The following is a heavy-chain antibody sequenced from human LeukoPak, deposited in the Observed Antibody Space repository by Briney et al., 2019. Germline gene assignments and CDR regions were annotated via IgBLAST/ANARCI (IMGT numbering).Heavy chain of an antibody. CDR1: GFTFSDYY. D-gene: IGHD2-2*01. J-gene: IGHJ4*02. V-gene: IGHV3-11*05. CDR2: ISSSSSYT. Sequence: GGSLRLSCAASGFTFSDYYMSWIRQAPGKGLEWVSYISSSSSYTNYADSVKGRFTISRENAKNSLYLQMNSLRAEDTAVYYCAREVGYCSSTSCPFDYWGQGTLVTVSS. CDR3: AREVGYCSSTSCPFDY.